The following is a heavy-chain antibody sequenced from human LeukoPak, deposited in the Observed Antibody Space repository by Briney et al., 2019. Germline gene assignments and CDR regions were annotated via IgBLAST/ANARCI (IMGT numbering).Heavy chain of an antibody. Sequence: PGGSLRLSCAVSGFTVSGNYMSWVRQAPGKGLEWVSVMYSSGSTDYADSVKGRFTISRDNSKNTLYLQMNSLRAEDTAVYYCAREGGPYSSTLRGHWGQGTLVTVPS. V-gene: IGHV3-53*01. CDR3: AREGGPYSSTLRGH. D-gene: IGHD6-19*01. J-gene: IGHJ4*02. CDR1: GFTVSGNY. CDR2: MYSSGST.